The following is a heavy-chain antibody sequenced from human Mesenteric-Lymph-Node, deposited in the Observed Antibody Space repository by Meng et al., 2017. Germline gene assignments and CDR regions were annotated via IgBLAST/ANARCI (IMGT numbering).Heavy chain of an antibody. J-gene: IGHJ4*02. D-gene: IGHD3-9*01. Sequence: GGSLRLSCAVSGLTFSSYAMNWVRQAPGKGLEWVSTISGSGGSTYYADSVKGRFTISRDNSKNTLYLQMNSLRAEDTAVYYCAKDEDILTGYYLFDYWGQGTLVTVSS. V-gene: IGHV3-23*01. CDR3: AKDEDILTGYYLFDY. CDR2: ISGSGGST. CDR1: GLTFSSYA.